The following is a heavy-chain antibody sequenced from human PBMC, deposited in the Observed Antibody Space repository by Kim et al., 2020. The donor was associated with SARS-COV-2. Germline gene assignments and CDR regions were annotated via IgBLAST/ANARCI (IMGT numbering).Heavy chain of an antibody. J-gene: IGHJ4*02. Sequence: SETLSLTCTVSGGSISSSSYYWVWIRQPPGKGLEWIGSIYYSGSTYYNPSLKSRVTISVDTSKNQFSLKLISVTAADTAVYYCAGTLGTDTSSWYFGYWGQGTLVTVSS. CDR1: GGSISSSSYY. V-gene: IGHV4-39*01. CDR2: IYYSGST. D-gene: IGHD6-13*01. CDR3: AGTLGTDTSSWYFGY.